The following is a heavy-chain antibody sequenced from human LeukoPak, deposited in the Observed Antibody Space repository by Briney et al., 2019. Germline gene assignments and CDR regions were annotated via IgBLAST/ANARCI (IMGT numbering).Heavy chain of an antibody. D-gene: IGHD2-2*03. CDR3: ARHRPGYCSSTSCYE. V-gene: IGHV5-10-1*01. J-gene: IGHJ4*02. CDR1: GYSFTSYW. Sequence: PGESLRISCKGSGYSFTSYWISWVRQMPGKGLEWRGRIDPSDSYTNYSPSFQGHVTISADKSVSTAYLQWSSLKASDTAMYYCARHRPGYCSSTSCYEWGQGTLVPVSS. CDR2: IDPSDSYT.